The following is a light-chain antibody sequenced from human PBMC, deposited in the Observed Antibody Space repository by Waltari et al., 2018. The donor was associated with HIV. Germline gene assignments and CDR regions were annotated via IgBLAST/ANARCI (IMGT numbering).Light chain of an antibody. V-gene: IGKV1-5*03. CDR3: QQYSRRYT. CDR1: QSIYSW. J-gene: IGKJ2*01. CDR2: KAS. Sequence: DIQMTQSPSTLSASVGDRVTITCRASQSIYSWLAWYQQKPGKAPKLLIYKASSLESGVPSRFGGYGSGTEFTLTIRSLQPDDFATYYCQQYSRRYTFGQGTKLEI.